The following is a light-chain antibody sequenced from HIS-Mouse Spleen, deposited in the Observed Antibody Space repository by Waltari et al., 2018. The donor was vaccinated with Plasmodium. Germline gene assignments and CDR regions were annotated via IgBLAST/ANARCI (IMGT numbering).Light chain of an antibody. J-gene: IGLJ3*02. CDR3: YSTDSSGNHRV. Sequence: SYELTQPPSVSVSPGQTARITCSGAALPKKYASWYQQKSGQAPVLVIYEDSKRPSGIPEIFSGSSSGTMATLTISGAQVEDEADYYCYSTDSSGNHRVFGGGTKLTVL. V-gene: IGLV3-10*01. CDR1: ALPKKY. CDR2: EDS.